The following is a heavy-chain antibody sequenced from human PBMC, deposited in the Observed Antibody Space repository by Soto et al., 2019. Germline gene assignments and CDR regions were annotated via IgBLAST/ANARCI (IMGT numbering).Heavy chain of an antibody. V-gene: IGHV3-23*01. Sequence: GGSLRLSGAASGFTFSSYAIILFRHTSGKGMEGVAAFTGGGGRTYDADSVKGRFTISRDNSKNTLYLQINSLRAEDTAVYYCAKETRSSGPGPFDIWGQGTMVTVSS. D-gene: IGHD6-19*01. CDR1: GFTFSSYA. CDR3: AKETRSSGPGPFDI. CDR2: FTGGGGRT. J-gene: IGHJ3*02.